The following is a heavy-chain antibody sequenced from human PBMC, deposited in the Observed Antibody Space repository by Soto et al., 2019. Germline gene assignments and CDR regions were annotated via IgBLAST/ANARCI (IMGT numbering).Heavy chain of an antibody. D-gene: IGHD2-21*02. V-gene: IGHV5-51*01. CDR1: GYXCTSYW. J-gene: IGHJ5*02. Sequence: PXEXLKISCRPSGYXCTSYWVAWVRHMPGKGLELIGIIFPSYSDTRYSPSFQGQVTISADRSTSTVFLQWASMKSSDTAVYFCARKDKSGYFYWFDPWGQGTLVTVSS. CDR2: IFPSYSDT. CDR3: ARKDKSGYFYWFDP.